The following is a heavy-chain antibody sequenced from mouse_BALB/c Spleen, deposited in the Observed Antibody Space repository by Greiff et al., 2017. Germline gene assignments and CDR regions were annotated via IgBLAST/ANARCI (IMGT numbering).Heavy chain of an antibody. CDR3: TRKNYYGSSYGFAY. CDR2: INPSNGGT. D-gene: IGHD1-1*01. Sequence: QVQLQQPGAELVKPGASVKLSCKASGYTFTSYYMYWVKQRPGQGLEWIGEINPSNGGTNFNEKFKSKATLTVDKSSSTAYMQLSSLTSEDSAVYYCTRKNYYGSSYGFAYWGQGTLVTVSA. J-gene: IGHJ3*01. CDR1: GYTFTSYY. V-gene: IGHV1S81*02.